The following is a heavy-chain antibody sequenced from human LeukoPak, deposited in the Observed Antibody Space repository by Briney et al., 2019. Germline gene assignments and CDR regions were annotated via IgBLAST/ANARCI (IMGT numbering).Heavy chain of an antibody. Sequence: SETLSLTCAVYGGSFSGYYWSWIRQPPGKGLEWIGEINHTGSTNYNPSLKSRVTISIDTSKNQFSLKLSSVTAADTAAYFCAGAVAGRGDFDYWGQGTLVTISS. V-gene: IGHV4-34*01. CDR1: GGSFSGYY. CDR3: AGAVAGRGDFDY. CDR2: INHTGST. J-gene: IGHJ4*02. D-gene: IGHD6-19*01.